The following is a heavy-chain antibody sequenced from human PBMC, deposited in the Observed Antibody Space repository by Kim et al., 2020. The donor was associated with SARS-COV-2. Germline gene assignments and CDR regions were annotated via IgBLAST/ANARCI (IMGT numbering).Heavy chain of an antibody. CDR1: GYSFTDSY. V-gene: IGHV1-2*02. J-gene: IGHJ4*02. D-gene: IGHD6-19*01. CDR2: INPESGDT. CDR3: ARAYNSGWFIGWGF. Sequence: ASVKVSCKASGYSFTDSYLYWVRQAPGQGLEWMGWINPESGDTIYAQGFQGRVTMTRDTSISTAFMDLNSLKSDDTAVYYCARAYNSGWFIGWGFWGQGTLVTVSS.